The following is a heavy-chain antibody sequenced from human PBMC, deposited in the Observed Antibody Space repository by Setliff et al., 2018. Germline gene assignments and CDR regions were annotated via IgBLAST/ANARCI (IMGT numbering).Heavy chain of an antibody. Sequence: PGESLKISCAASGLTFSSYDMNWVRQAPGEGLEWVSTITSSGGDTYYADSVKGRFIVSRDNSKSTLYLQMNSLRAEDTAIYYCAKVLYPGVGYFYGMDVWGQGTTVTV. J-gene: IGHJ6*02. CDR1: GLTFSSYD. V-gene: IGHV3-23*01. D-gene: IGHD3-10*01. CDR3: AKVLYPGVGYFYGMDV. CDR2: ITSSGGDT.